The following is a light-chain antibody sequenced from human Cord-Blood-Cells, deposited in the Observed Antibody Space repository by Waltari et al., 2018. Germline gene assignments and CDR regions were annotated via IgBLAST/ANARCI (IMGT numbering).Light chain of an antibody. CDR2: EGS. CDR3: CSYAGSSTALYV. J-gene: IGLJ1*01. Sequence: QSALTQPAPVSGPPGPSITISCPGTSRDVGGYNLVSWYQQHPGKAPKLMIYEGSKRPSGVSNRFSGSKSGNTASLTISGLQAEDEADYYCCSYAGSSTALYVVGTGTKVTVL. CDR1: SRDVGGYNL. V-gene: IGLV2-23*01.